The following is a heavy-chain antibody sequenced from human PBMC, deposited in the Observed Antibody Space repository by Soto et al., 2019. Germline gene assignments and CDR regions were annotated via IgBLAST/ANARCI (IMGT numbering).Heavy chain of an antibody. CDR1: GFIFSNYW. V-gene: IGHV3-74*01. CDR3: ARDHEYTSGWSHGMDV. D-gene: IGHD6-19*01. CDR2: INSDGSST. Sequence: PGGSLRLSCAASGFIFSNYWMHWVRRAPGKGLVWVSRINSDGSSTSYADSVKGRFTISRDNAKNTLYLQMNSLRAEDTAVYYCARDHEYTSGWSHGMDVWGQGTTVTVSS. J-gene: IGHJ6*02.